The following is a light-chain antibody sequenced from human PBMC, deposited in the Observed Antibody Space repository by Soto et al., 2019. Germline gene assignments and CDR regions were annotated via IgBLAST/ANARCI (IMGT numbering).Light chain of an antibody. CDR2: DVS. Sequence: QSVLTQPRSVSGSPGQSVTISCTGTSSDVGGHKYVSWYQQHPGKAPKLMIYDVSERPSGVPDRSSGSKSGNTASLTISGLQAEDEADYYCCSYAGSYTFVFGTGTKVTVL. CDR1: SSDVGGHKY. CDR3: CSYAGSYTFV. J-gene: IGLJ1*01. V-gene: IGLV2-11*01.